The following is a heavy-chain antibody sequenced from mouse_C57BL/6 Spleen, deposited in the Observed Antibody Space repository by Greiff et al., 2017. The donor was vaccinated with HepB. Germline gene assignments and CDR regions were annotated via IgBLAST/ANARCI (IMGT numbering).Heavy chain of an antibody. J-gene: IGHJ3*01. CDR3: ATSYYGNYGFAY. Sequence: VQLQQSGPELVKPGASVKISCKASGYAFSSSWMNWVKQRPGKGLEWIGRIYPGDGDTNYNGKFKGKATLTADKSSSTAYMQLSSLTSEDSAVYCGATSYYGNYGFAYWGQGTLVTVSA. V-gene: IGHV1-82*01. D-gene: IGHD2-1*01. CDR2: IYPGDGDT. CDR1: GYAFSSSW.